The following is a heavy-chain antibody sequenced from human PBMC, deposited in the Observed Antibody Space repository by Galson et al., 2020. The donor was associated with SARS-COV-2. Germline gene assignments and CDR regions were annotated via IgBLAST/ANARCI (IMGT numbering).Heavy chain of an antibody. V-gene: IGHV3-30-3*01. CDR2: ILYDGSNK. CDR1: GFTFSSYA. CDR3: ARDWGSGMDV. D-gene: IGHD3-16*01. J-gene: IGHJ6*02. Sequence: GESLKISCAASGFTFSSYAMHWVRQAPGKGLEWVAVILYDGSNKYYADSVKGRFTISRDNSKNTLYLQMNSLRAEDTAVYYCARDWGSGMDVWGQGTTVTVSS.